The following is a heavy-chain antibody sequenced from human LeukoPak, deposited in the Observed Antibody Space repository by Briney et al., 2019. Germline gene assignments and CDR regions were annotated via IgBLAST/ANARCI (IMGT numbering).Heavy chain of an antibody. CDR3: ARAVSSGYDPFDY. V-gene: IGHV3-33*01. Sequence: PGRSPRLSCAASGFTFSSYGMHWVRQAPGKGLEWVAVIWYDGSNKYYADSVKGRFTISRDNSKNTLYLQMNSLRAEDTAVYYCARAVSSGYDPFDYWGQGTLVTVSS. CDR2: IWYDGSNK. J-gene: IGHJ4*02. D-gene: IGHD3-22*01. CDR1: GFTFSSYG.